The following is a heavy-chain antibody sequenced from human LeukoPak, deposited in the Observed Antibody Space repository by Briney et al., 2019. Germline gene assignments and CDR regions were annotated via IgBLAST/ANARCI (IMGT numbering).Heavy chain of an antibody. CDR3: ARDRSVITMMGN. J-gene: IGHJ4*02. CDR1: GYTFTSYY. V-gene: IGHV1-46*01. Sequence: ASVKVSCKASGYTFTSYYMHWVRQAPGQGLEWMGIINPSGGSTNYAQKLQGRVTMTTDTSTSTAYMELRSLRSDDTAVYYCARDRSVITMMGNWGQGTLVTVSS. D-gene: IGHD3-22*01. CDR2: INPSGGST.